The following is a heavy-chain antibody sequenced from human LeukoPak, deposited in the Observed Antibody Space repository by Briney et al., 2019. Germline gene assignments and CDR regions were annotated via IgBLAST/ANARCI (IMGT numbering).Heavy chain of an antibody. J-gene: IGHJ4*02. V-gene: IGHV3-23*01. CDR1: GFTFSSYW. D-gene: IGHD6-19*01. CDR2: ISGRAGST. Sequence: PGGSLRLSCAASGFTFSSYWMSWVRQAPGKGLEWVSAISGRAGSTSYADSVKGRFTISRDNSKNTLYLQMNSLRAEDTAVYYCAKDGVAGKIMYYFDYWGQGTLVTVSS. CDR3: AKDGVAGKIMYYFDY.